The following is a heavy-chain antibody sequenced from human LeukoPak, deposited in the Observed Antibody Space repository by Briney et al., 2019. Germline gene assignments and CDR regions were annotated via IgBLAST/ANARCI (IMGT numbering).Heavy chain of an antibody. J-gene: IGHJ4*02. D-gene: IGHD5-24*01. V-gene: IGHV3-30*18. CDR1: GFTFSSYG. CDR3: AKDRDWYYFDY. Sequence: GGSLRLSCAASGFTFSSYGMHWVRQAPGKGLEWVGVISYDGSNKHYADSVKGRFTISRDNSKNTLYLQMNSLRAEDTAVYYCAKDRDWYYFDYWGQGTLVTVSS. CDR2: ISYDGSNK.